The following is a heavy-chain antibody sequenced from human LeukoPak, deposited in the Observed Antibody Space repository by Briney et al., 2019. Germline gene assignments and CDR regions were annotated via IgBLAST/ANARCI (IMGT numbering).Heavy chain of an antibody. CDR2: IYHSGST. V-gene: IGHV4-38-2*02. CDR3: TRPYYYDSSGSPDY. D-gene: IGHD3-22*01. CDR1: GYSISSGYY. J-gene: IGHJ4*02. Sequence: SETLSLTCTVSGYSISSGYYWGWIRQPPGKGLEWIGNIYHSGSTYYNPSLKSRVTISADTSKNQFSLKLSSVTAADTAVYYCTRPYYYDSSGSPDYWGQGTLVTVSS.